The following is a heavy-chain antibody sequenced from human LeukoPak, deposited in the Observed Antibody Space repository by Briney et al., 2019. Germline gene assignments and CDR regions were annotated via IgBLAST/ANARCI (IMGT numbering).Heavy chain of an antibody. Sequence: GESLKISCKCSGYSFTNYWIGWVGQLPGKGLEWMGIIFPGDSHTRYSPSFQGQVTMSADKSISTAYLQWSSLRASDTAMYYCARSSVNWFDPWGQGTLVTVSS. D-gene: IGHD3-3*01. J-gene: IGHJ5*02. CDR3: ARSSVNWFDP. CDR2: IFPGDSHT. V-gene: IGHV5-51*01. CDR1: GYSFTNYW.